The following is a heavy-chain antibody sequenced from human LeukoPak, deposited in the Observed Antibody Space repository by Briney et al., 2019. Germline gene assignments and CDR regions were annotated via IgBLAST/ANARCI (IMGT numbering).Heavy chain of an antibody. CDR2: IYWDDDK. CDR1: GFSLSTSGVG. D-gene: IGHD6-6*01. Sequence: SGPTLVNPTQTLTLTCTFSGFSLSTSGVGVGWIRQPPGKALEWLALIYWDDDKRYSPSLRSRLTITKDTSKNQVVLTMTNMDPVDTATYYCPHLPSSPLKGKIKFDYWGQGSRVTVSS. J-gene: IGHJ4*02. V-gene: IGHV2-5*02. CDR3: PHLPSSPLKGKIKFDY.